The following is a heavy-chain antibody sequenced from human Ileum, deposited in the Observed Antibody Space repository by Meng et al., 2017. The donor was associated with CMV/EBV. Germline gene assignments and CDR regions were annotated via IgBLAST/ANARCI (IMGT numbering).Heavy chain of an antibody. CDR3: ARGSSSWAFDY. J-gene: IGHJ4*02. V-gene: IGHV4-4*07. D-gene: IGHD2-2*01. CDR1: GCSISGYY. CDR2: VYSSGST. Sequence: GHLEESGAGLVEPSETVSLTCTVSGCSISGYYWSWIRQPATKGLEWIGRVYSSGSTDYNPSLQSRVTMSVDTSKNQFSLKLSSVTAADTAVYYCARGSSSWAFDYWGQGTLVTVSS.